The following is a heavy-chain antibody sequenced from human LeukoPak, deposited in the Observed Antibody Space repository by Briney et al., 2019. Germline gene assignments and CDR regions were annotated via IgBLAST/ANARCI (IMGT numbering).Heavy chain of an antibody. J-gene: IGHJ6*03. CDR3: ARGPRSYYYYYMDV. V-gene: IGHV4-39*07. CDR1: GVSISSSSYY. Sequence: SETLSLTCTVSGVSISSSSYYWGWIRQPPGKGLEWIGTIYYSGSTYYNPSLKSRVTISVDTSKNQFSLKLSSVTAADTAVYYCARGPRSYYYYYMDVWGKGTTVTVSS. CDR2: IYYSGST.